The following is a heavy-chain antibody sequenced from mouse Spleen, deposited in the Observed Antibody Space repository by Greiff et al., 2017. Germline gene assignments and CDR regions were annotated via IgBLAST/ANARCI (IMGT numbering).Heavy chain of an antibody. D-gene: IGHD2-14*01. CDR1: GYTFTSYW. J-gene: IGHJ3*01. Sequence: QVQLQQPGAELVKPGASVKLPCKASGYTFTSYWMHWVKQRPGRGLEWIGRTDPNSGGTKYNEKFKSKATLTVDKPSSTAYMQLSSLTSEDSAVYYCARGGYRYDGAWFAYWGQGTLVTVSA. CDR3: ARGGYRYDGAWFAY. V-gene: IGHV1-72*01. CDR2: TDPNSGGT.